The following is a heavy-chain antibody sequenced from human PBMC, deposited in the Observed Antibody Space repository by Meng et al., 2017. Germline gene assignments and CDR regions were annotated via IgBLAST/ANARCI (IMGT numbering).Heavy chain of an antibody. CDR3: ARDLYYGSGSYCGMDV. Sequence: GESLKISCAAPGFTFSSYGMHWVRQAPGKGLEWVAVIWYDGSNKYYADSVKGRFTISRDNSKNTLYLQMNSLRAEDTAVYYCARDLYYGSGSYCGMDVWGQGTTVTVSS. J-gene: IGHJ6*02. D-gene: IGHD3-10*01. V-gene: IGHV3-33*01. CDR2: IWYDGSNK. CDR1: GFTFSSYG.